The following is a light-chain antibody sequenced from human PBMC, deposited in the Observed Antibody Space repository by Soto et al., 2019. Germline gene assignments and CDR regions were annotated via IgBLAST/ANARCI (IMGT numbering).Light chain of an antibody. Sequence: EIVMTQSPATLSLSPGERPTLSCRASQSVNIYLAWYQQKPGQXPRXXIYDASHRATGIPARFSGSGSGTDLTITISSLEPEDVEVYYCQQRSKWPPDFGQGTRLEIK. J-gene: IGKJ5*01. CDR1: QSVNIY. CDR3: QQRSKWPPD. V-gene: IGKV3-11*01. CDR2: DAS.